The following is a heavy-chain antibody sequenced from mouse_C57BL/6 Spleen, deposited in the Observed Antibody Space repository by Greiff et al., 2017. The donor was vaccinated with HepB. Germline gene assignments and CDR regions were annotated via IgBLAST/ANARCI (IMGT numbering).Heavy chain of an antibody. D-gene: IGHD2-1*01. CDR2: ISYDGSN. V-gene: IGHV3-6*01. Sequence: EVKLVESGPGLVKPSQSLSLTCSVTGYSITSGYYWNWIRQFPGNKLECMGYISYDGSNNYNPSLKNRISITRDTSKNQFFLKLNSVTTEDTATYYCASYGNYFDYWGQGTTLTVSS. CDR1: GYSITSGYY. J-gene: IGHJ2*01. CDR3: ASYGNYFDY.